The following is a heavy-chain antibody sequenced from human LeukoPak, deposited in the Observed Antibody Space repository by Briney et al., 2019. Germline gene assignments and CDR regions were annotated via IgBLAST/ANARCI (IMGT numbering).Heavy chain of an antibody. D-gene: IGHD3-10*01. V-gene: IGHV4-34*01. J-gene: IGHJ3*02. CDR1: GGSFSGYY. CDR2: INHSGST. Sequence: SETLSLTCVVYGGSFSGYYWSWIRQPPGKGLEWIGEINHSGSTNYNPSLKGRVTISVDTSKNQFALKLSSVTAADTAVYYCARRVRGVNDAFDIWGQGTIVTVSS. CDR3: ARRVRGVNDAFDI.